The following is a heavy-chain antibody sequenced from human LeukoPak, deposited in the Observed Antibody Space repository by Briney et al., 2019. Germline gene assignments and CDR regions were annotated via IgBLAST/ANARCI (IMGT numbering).Heavy chain of an antibody. CDR2: ISSSSSYI. Sequence: GGSLRLSCAASGFTFSSYSMNWVRQAPGKGLEWVSSISSSSSYIYYADSVKGRFTISRDNSKNTLYLQMNSLRAEDTAVYYCAKLPYGSGSYYYYMDVWGKGTTVTISS. J-gene: IGHJ6*03. V-gene: IGHV3-21*04. CDR3: AKLPYGSGSYYYYMDV. CDR1: GFTFSSYS. D-gene: IGHD3-10*01.